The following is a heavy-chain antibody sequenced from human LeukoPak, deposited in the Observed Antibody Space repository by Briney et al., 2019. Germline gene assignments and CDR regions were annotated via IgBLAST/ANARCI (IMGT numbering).Heavy chain of an antibody. D-gene: IGHD2-2*02. V-gene: IGHV3-48*01. J-gene: IGHJ5*02. CDR1: GFTFSSYS. CDR3: SAIPATARYCSSTSCYTGVWFDP. CDR2: IGSSVSTR. Sequence: GGSLRLSCAVSGFTFSSYSMNWVRRAPGKGLEWVSYIGSSVSTRYYADSVKGRFTISRDNGKHSLYLQMNSLRAEDTAVYYCSAIPATARYCSSTSCYTGVWFDPWGQGTLVTVSS.